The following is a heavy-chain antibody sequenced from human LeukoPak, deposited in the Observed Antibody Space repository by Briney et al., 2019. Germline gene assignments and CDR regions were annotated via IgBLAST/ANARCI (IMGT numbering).Heavy chain of an antibody. V-gene: IGHV4-4*07. CDR3: AREKEQLVDFDY. CDR1: GGSISSYY. Sequence: SETLSLTCTASGGSISSYYWSWIRQPAGKGLEWIGRIYTSESTNYNPSLKSRVTMSVDTSKNQFSLKLSSVTAADTAVYYCAREKEQLVDFDYWGQGTLVTVSS. D-gene: IGHD6-13*01. CDR2: IYTSEST. J-gene: IGHJ4*02.